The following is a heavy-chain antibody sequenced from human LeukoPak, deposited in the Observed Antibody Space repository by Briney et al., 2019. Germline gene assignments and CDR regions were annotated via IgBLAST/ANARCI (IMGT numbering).Heavy chain of an antibody. D-gene: IGHD5-12*01. CDR3: ARYHSGYEWGPFDY. Sequence: ASVKVSCKASGYTFTSYGISWVRQASGQGLEWMGWISAYNGNTNYAQKLQGRVTMTTDTSTSTAYMELRSLRSDDTAVYYCARYHSGYEWGPFDYWGQGTLVTVSS. CDR2: ISAYNGNT. CDR1: GYTFTSYG. J-gene: IGHJ4*02. V-gene: IGHV1-18*04.